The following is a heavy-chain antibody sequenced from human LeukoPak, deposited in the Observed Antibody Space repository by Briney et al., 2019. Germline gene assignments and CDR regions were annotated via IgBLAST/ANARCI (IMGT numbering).Heavy chain of an antibody. CDR1: GFTFSSYH. CDR3: ARTYERELDY. J-gene: IGHJ4*02. D-gene: IGHD5-12*01. V-gene: IGHV3-48*01. CDR2: ISIISSTI. Sequence: GGSLRLSCAASGFTFSSYHMNWVRQAPGKGLEWVSYISIISSTIYYADSVKGRFTISRDDARNSVYLQMNSLRAEDTAVYYCARTYERELDYWGQGTLVTVSS.